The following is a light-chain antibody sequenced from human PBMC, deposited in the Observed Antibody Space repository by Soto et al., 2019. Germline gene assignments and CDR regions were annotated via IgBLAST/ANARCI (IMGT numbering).Light chain of an antibody. CDR2: DNE. CDR3: CAYAGSGTVV. Sequence: QSVLTQPPSVSAASGQKVTISCSGSRSNIGDNYVSWYQLLPGTAPKLLISDNERRPSGIPDRFSGSKSGTTATLAIAGLQTADEAEYYCCAYAGSGTVVFGGGTQLTVL. J-gene: IGLJ2*01. V-gene: IGLV1-51*01. CDR1: RSNIGDNY.